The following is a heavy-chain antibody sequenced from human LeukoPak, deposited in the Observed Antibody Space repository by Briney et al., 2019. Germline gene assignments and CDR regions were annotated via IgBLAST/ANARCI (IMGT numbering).Heavy chain of an antibody. D-gene: IGHD2-15*01. CDR3: AREPGYCSGGSCHGGWFDP. V-gene: IGHV4-34*01. J-gene: IGHJ5*02. Sequence: SETLSLTCAVYGGSLSDHYWSWFRQPPGKGLEWIGEINPRGSTIYNPSLKSRVTISVDTSKNQFSLNLSSVTAADTAVYYCAREPGYCSGGSCHGGWFDPWGQGTLVTVSS. CDR2: INPRGST. CDR1: GGSLSDHY.